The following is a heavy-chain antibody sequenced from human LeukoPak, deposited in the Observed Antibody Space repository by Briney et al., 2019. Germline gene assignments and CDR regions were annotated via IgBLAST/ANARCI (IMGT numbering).Heavy chain of an antibody. J-gene: IGHJ6*03. V-gene: IGHV4-59*01. Sequence: PSETLSLTCTVSGGSISSYYWSWIRQPPGKGLEWIGYIYYSGSTNYNPSLKSRVTISVDTSRNQFSLKLSSVTAADTAVYYCASVGPARPYYYYYMDVWGKGTTVTVSS. CDR3: ASVGPARPYYYYYMDV. CDR1: GGSISSYY. CDR2: IYYSGST. D-gene: IGHD1-1*01.